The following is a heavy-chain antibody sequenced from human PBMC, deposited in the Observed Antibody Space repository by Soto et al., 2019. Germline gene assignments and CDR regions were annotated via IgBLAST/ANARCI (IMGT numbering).Heavy chain of an antibody. CDR1: GGSISSSSYY. CDR2: IYYSGST. V-gene: IGHV4-39*01. J-gene: IGHJ6*02. D-gene: IGHD3-3*01. CDR3: ARHDYDFWSGYPSAYGMDV. Sequence: SETLSLTCTVSGGSISSSSYYWGWIRQPPGKELEWIGSIYYSGSTYYNTSLKNQDTISEDTSKNQFSLKLSTVTAADTVVYYCARHDYDFWSGYPSAYGMDVWGQGTTVT.